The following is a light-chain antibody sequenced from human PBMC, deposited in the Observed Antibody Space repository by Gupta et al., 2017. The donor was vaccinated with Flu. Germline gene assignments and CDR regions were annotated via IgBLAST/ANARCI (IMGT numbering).Light chain of an antibody. CDR3: QQDDKGSRT. CDR1: QSVNSN. J-gene: IGKJ1*01. Sequence: PDTLSVSPGERATLSCRASQSVNSNLAGFKQKTGQAPSRLIYGAATRATGGPARCIGSGSGTECPRTSSSLQSEDVSVVYCQQDDKGSRTFGQGTKVEIK. V-gene: IGKV3-15*01. CDR2: GAA.